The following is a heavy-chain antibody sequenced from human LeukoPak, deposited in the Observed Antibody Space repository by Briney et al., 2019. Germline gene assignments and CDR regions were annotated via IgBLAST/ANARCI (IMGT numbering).Heavy chain of an antibody. Sequence: ASVKVSCKASGYSFTGYYMNWVRQAPGQGLEWMGWINPKSGGTNYAQKFQGRVTMTRDTSISTAYMELSRLRSDDTAVYYCARDRNWNDVEAFDIWGQGTMVTVSS. CDR1: GYSFTGYY. V-gene: IGHV1-2*02. CDR3: ARDRNWNDVEAFDI. J-gene: IGHJ3*02. CDR2: INPKSGGT. D-gene: IGHD1-20*01.